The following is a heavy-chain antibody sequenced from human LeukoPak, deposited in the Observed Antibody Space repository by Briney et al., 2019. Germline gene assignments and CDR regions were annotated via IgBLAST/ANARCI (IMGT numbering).Heavy chain of an antibody. CDR1: GGTFSSYA. D-gene: IGHD3-16*01. J-gene: IGHJ4*02. CDR2: IIPIYGIA. CDR3: ARASLIWGSGDY. Sequence: SVKVSCKASGGTFSSYAISWVRQAPGQRLEWMGGIIPIYGIANYANKFQGRVTITTDESTSTAYMELSSLRSEDTAVYYCARASLIWGSGDYWGQGTLVTVSS. V-gene: IGHV1-69*05.